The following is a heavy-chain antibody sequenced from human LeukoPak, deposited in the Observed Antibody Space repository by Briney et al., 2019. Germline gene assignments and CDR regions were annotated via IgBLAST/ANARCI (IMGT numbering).Heavy chain of an antibody. CDR2: IIPIFGTA. Sequence: SVKVSCKASGGTFSSYAISWVRQAPGQGLEWMGGIIPIFGTANYAQKFQGRVTMTRDTSTSTVYMELSSLRSEDTAVYYCAREVGVATYDYWGQGTLVTVSS. CDR1: GGTFSSYA. D-gene: IGHD5-12*01. J-gene: IGHJ4*02. V-gene: IGHV1-69*05. CDR3: AREVGVATYDY.